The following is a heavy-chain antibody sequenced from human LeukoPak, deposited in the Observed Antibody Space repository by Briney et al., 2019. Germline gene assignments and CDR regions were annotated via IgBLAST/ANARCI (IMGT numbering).Heavy chain of an antibody. D-gene: IGHD3-22*01. Sequence: KHGESLKISCKGSGYTFTNYWIGWVRQMPGKGLEWLGIIYPGDSDTRYSPSFEGQVTISADKSISTAYLQWGSLKASDTATYYCASAPHYYDSRGYYSGWFDPWGQGTLVTVSS. V-gene: IGHV5-51*01. J-gene: IGHJ5*02. CDR2: IYPGDSDT. CDR3: ASAPHYYDSRGYYSGWFDP. CDR1: GYTFTNYW.